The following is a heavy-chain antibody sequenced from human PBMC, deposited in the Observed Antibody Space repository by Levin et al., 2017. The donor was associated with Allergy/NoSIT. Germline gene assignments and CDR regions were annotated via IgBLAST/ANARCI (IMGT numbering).Heavy chain of an antibody. Sequence: GGSLRLSCAASGFTFSSYGIHWVRQAPGKGLEWVAVIWYDGSQKYYGDSVKGRFTISRDQSKNTVYLQMNSLRAEDTAVYYCARLGSSWALDYWGQGTLVTVSS. CDR3: ARLGSSWALDY. CDR2: IWYDGSQK. CDR1: GFTFSSYG. D-gene: IGHD6-13*01. J-gene: IGHJ4*02. V-gene: IGHV3-33*01.